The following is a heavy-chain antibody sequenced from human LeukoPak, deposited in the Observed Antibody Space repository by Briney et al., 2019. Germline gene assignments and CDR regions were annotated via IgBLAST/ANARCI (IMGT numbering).Heavy chain of an antibody. CDR2: IYYSGST. Sequence: SQTLSLTCTVSGGSISSGDYYWSWIRQPPGKGLEWIGYIYYSGSTYYNPSLKSRVTISVDTSKNQFSLKLSSVTAADTAVYYCAREVVMPGLSSGGVDYWGQGTLVTVSS. J-gene: IGHJ4*02. CDR3: AREVVMPGLSSGGVDY. CDR1: GGSISSGDYY. V-gene: IGHV4-30-4*01. D-gene: IGHD3-22*01.